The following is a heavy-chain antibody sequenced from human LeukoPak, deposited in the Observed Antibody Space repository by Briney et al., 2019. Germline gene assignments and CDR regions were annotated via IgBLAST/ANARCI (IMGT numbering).Heavy chain of an antibody. D-gene: IGHD5-12*01. CDR1: GFTFSSYA. CDR2: ISYDGSNK. Sequence: PGRSLRLSCAASGFTFSSYAMHWVRQAPGKGLEWVAVISYDGSNKYYADSVKGRFTISRDNSKNTLYLQMNSLRAEDTAVYYCAKWIVANDPAFDIWGQGTMVTVSS. J-gene: IGHJ3*02. V-gene: IGHV3-30-3*02. CDR3: AKWIVANDPAFDI.